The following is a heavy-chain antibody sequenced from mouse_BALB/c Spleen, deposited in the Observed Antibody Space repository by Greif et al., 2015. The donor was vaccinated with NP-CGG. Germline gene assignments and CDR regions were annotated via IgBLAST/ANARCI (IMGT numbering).Heavy chain of an antibody. CDR2: INPYNDGT. J-gene: IGHJ3*01. D-gene: IGHD2-1*01. V-gene: IGHV1-14*01. Sequence: EVQLQQSGPELVKPGASVKMSCKASGYTFTSYVMHWVKQKPGQGLEWIGYINPYNDGTKYNEKFKGKATLTSDKSSSTAYRELSSLTSEDSAVYYCARSGNGNYFAWFAYWGQGTLVTVSA. CDR3: ARSGNGNYFAWFAY. CDR1: GYTFTSYV.